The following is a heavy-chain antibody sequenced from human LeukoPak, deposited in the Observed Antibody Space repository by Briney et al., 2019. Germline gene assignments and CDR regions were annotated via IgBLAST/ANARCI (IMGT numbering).Heavy chain of an antibody. Sequence: GGSLRLSCAASGFTFSSYAMSWVRQAPGKGLEWASGVSGSGSSTYYADSVKGRFTISRDNSKNTLYLQMNSLRAEDTAVYFCAKGGHSSGWYYFDYWGQGTLVTVSS. V-gene: IGHV3-23*01. CDR2: VSGSGSST. CDR3: AKGGHSSGWYYFDY. CDR1: GFTFSSYA. J-gene: IGHJ4*02. D-gene: IGHD6-19*01.